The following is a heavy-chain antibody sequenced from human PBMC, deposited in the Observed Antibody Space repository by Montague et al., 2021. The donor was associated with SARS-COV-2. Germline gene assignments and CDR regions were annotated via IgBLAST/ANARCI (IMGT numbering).Heavy chain of an antibody. J-gene: IGHJ6*02. CDR3: AREPESTITIFGVVSRYGMDV. CDR2: IYYSGST. Sequence: TLSLTCTVSGGSISSGGYYWSWIRQHPGKGLEWIGYIYYSGSTXYKPSLKSRVTISVDTSKNQFSLKLSSVTAADTAVYYCAREPESTITIFGVVSRYGMDVWGQGTTVTVSS. CDR1: GGSISSGGYY. V-gene: IGHV4-31*03. D-gene: IGHD3-3*01.